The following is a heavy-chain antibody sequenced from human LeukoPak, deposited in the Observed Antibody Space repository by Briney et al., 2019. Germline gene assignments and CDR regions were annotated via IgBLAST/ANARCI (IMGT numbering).Heavy chain of an antibody. CDR2: IYYSGST. V-gene: IGHV4-59*01. CDR1: GGSISSYY. CDR3: ARTTEGGYSYGYFYYYYMDV. Sequence: PSETLSLTCTVSGGSISSYYWSWIRQPPGKGLEWIGYIYYSGSTNYNPSLKSRVTISVDTSKNQFSLKLSSVTAADTAVYYCARTTEGGYSYGYFYYYYMDVWGKGTTVTISS. D-gene: IGHD5-18*01. J-gene: IGHJ6*03.